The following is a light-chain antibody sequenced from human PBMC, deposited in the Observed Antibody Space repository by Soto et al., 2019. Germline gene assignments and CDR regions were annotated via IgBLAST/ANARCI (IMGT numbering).Light chain of an antibody. J-gene: IGLJ3*02. CDR2: LEGSGSY. Sequence: QSVLTHSSSASASLGSSVKLTCTLSSGHSSYIIAWHQQQPGKAPRYLMKLEGSGSYNKGSGVPDRFSGSSSGADRYLTISNLPFEDEAEYYCETWDSNTHTVFGGGTKLTVL. CDR1: SGHSSYI. V-gene: IGLV4-60*02. CDR3: ETWDSNTHTV.